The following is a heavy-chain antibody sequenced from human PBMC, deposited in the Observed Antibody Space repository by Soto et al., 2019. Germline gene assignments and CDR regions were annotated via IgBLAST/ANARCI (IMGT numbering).Heavy chain of an antibody. J-gene: IGHJ4*02. CDR1: GYTFTSYD. CDR2: MNPNSGNT. CDR3: ARAVRIFGVVRDYYFDY. V-gene: IGHV1-8*01. D-gene: IGHD3-3*01. Sequence: ASVKVSCKASGYTFTSYDINWVRQATGQGLEWMGWMNPNSGNTGYAQKFQGRVTMTRNTSISTAYMELSSLRSEDTAVYYCARAVRIFGVVRDYYFDYWGQGTLVTVSS.